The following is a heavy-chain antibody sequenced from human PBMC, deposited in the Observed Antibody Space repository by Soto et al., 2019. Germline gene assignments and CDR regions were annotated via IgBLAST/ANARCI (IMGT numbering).Heavy chain of an antibody. Sequence: GGSLRLSCAASGFTVRNNYMSWVRQAPGKGLEWVSLIYSGGSTYYADSVKGRFTISRHDSRNTVYLQMNSLRVEDTAVYYCALDYYTHGSFYSVHWGQGTLVTVSS. V-gene: IGHV3-53*04. CDR3: ALDYYTHGSFYSVH. J-gene: IGHJ4*02. CDR2: IYSGGST. CDR1: GFTVRNNY. D-gene: IGHD2-15*01.